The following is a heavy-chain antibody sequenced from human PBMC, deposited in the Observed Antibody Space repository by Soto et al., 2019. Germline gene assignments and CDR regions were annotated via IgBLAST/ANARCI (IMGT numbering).Heavy chain of an antibody. J-gene: IGHJ6*02. D-gene: IGHD3-10*01. CDR3: ARDQGFGSGSYYPLYYYYGMDV. CDR2: ISSSGSTI. V-gene: IGHV3-48*03. CDR1: GFTFSSYE. Sequence: GESLKISCAASGFTFSSYEMNWVRQAPGKGLEWVSYISSSGSTIYYADSVKGRFTISRDNAKNSLYLQMNSLRAEDTAVYYCARDQGFGSGSYYPLYYYYGMDVWGQGTTVTVSS.